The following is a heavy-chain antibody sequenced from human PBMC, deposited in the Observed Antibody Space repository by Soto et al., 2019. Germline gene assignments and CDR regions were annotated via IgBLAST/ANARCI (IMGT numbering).Heavy chain of an antibody. CDR3: AKGALGLYGSGSYFDY. CDR2: ISGSGGST. J-gene: IGHJ4*02. D-gene: IGHD3-10*01. V-gene: IGHV3-23*01. Sequence: SLRLSCGASGFTVSRYAMSWVRQAPGKGLEWVSAISGSGGSTYYADSVKCRFTISRDNSKNTLYLQMNSLRAEDTAVYYCAKGALGLYGSGSYFDYWGQGTLVTVSS. CDR1: GFTVSRYA.